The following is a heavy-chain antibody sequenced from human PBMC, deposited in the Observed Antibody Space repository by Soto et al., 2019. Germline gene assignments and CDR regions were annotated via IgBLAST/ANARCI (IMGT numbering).Heavy chain of an antibody. V-gene: IGHV4-34*01. CDR1: GGSFSGYY. CDR3: ASRGERGYYYYYGMDV. Sequence: SETLSLTCAVYGGSFSGYYWSWIRQPPGKGLEWIGEINHSGSTNYNPSLKSRVTISVDTSKNQFSLKLSSVTAADTAVYYCASRGERGYYYYYGMDVWGQGTTVTVSS. D-gene: IGHD3-10*01. J-gene: IGHJ6*02. CDR2: INHSGST.